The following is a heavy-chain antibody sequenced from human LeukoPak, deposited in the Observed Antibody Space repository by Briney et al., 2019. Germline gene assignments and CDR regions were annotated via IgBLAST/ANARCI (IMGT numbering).Heavy chain of an antibody. CDR2: INPNSGGT. Sequence: ASVKVSCKASGYTFTGYYMHWVRQAPGQGLEWMGWINPNSGGTNYAQKFQGRVTMTRDTSISTAYMELSRLRSDDTAVYYCATITMVRGVPLKPLDYWGQGTLVTVSS. J-gene: IGHJ4*02. D-gene: IGHD3-10*01. V-gene: IGHV1-2*02. CDR3: ATITMVRGVPLKPLDY. CDR1: GYTFTGYY.